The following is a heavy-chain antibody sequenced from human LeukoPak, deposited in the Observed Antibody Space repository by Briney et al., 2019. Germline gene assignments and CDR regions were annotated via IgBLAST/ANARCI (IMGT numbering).Heavy chain of an antibody. V-gene: IGHV4-38-2*02. CDR2: INHSGST. D-gene: IGHD2-2*02. J-gene: IGHJ5*02. Sequence: SETLSLTCTVSGYSISSGYYWRWIRQPPGKGLEWIGEINHSGSTNYNPSLKSRVTISVDTSKNQFSLKLSSVTAADTAVYYCARHRRYIVVVPAAIRSTRWFDPWGQGTLVTVSS. CDR1: GYSISSGYY. CDR3: ARHRRYIVVVPAAIRSTRWFDP.